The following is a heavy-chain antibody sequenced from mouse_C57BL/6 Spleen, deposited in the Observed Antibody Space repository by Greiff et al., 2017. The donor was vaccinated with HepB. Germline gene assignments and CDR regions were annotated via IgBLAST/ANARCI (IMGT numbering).Heavy chain of an antibody. CDR1: GFTFSSYA. D-gene: IGHD2-4*01. V-gene: IGHV5-9-1*02. Sequence: EVKLMESGEGLVKPGGSLKLSCAASGFTFSSYAMSWVRQTPEKRLEWVAYISSGGDYIYYADTVKGRFTISRDNARNTLYLQMSSLKSEDTAMYYCTRDQDYDYDPSCFAYWGQGTLVTVSA. J-gene: IGHJ3*01. CDR3: TRDQDYDYDPSCFAY. CDR2: ISSGGDYI.